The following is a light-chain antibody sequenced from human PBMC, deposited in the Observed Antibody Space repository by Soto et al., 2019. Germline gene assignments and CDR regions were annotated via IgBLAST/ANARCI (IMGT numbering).Light chain of an antibody. CDR2: DAS. J-gene: IGKJ4*01. CDR1: QAISDY. V-gene: IGKV1-33*01. Sequence: DIQMTQSPSSLSASVGDRVTITCQASQAISDYLSWFQQRPGKAPKLLIYDASNLVRGVPSRFSGGKSGTDFTLTISSLQPEDAATYYCQQCDDLPLTFGGGTRVEIK. CDR3: QQCDDLPLT.